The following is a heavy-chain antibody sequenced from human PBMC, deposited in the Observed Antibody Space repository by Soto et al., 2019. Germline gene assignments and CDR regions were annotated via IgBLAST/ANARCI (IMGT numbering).Heavy chain of an antibody. J-gene: IGHJ4*02. CDR1: GFTFSNAW. CDR3: ATSDNYGGNSVFDY. CDR2: IKSKTDGGTT. V-gene: IGHV3-15*01. D-gene: IGHD4-17*01. Sequence: EVQLVESGGGLVKPGGSLRLSCAASGFTFSNAWMSWVRQAPGKGLEWVGRIKSKTDGGTTDYAAPVKGRFTISRNDSKNTLYLQINSLKTEDTAVYYCATSDNYGGNSVFDYCGQGTLVTVSS.